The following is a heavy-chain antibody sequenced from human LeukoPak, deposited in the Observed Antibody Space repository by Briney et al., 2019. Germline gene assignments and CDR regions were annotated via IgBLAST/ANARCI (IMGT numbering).Heavy chain of an antibody. V-gene: IGHV4-4*02. CDR2: IYRSGTT. Sequence: ASEPLSLTCAVSGGSISSTNWWSWVRQPPGKGLEWIGEIYRSGTTNYKPSLKSRVTISLDKSRNHFSLKLTSVTAADSAVYYCARRSPYSTGWSSYFDYWGQGALVTVSS. CDR3: ARRSPYSTGWSSYFDY. CDR1: GGSISSTNW. D-gene: IGHD6-19*01. J-gene: IGHJ4*02.